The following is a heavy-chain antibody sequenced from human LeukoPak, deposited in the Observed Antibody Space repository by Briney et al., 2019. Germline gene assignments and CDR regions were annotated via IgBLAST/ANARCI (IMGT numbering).Heavy chain of an antibody. J-gene: IGHJ4*02. CDR1: GFTVSSNY. CDR2: ISGSGGST. V-gene: IGHV3-23*01. Sequence: GGSLRLSCAASGFTVSSNYMNWVRQAPGKGLEWVSAISGSGGSTYYADSVKGRFTISRDNSKNTLYLQMNSLRAEDTAVYYCAKSQGIGYWGQGTLVTVSS. CDR3: AKSQGIGY.